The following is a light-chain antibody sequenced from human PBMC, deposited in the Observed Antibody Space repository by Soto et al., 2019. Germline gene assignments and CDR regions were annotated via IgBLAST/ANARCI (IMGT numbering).Light chain of an antibody. V-gene: IGKV1-5*03. CDR2: RAS. CDR3: QQYNSPWT. Sequence: DIQMTQSPSTLSASLGDRVTITVRASQSVTIYLAWYQQRSGKAPKLLVHRASILESGVPSRFSGSGSGTEFTLTISSLQPEDFATYYCQQYNSPWTFGQGTKVDIK. J-gene: IGKJ1*01. CDR1: QSVTIY.